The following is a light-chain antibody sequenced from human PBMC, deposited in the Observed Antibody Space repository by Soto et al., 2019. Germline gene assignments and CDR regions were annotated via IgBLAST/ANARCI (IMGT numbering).Light chain of an antibody. CDR3: APFLTTSPIEV. J-gene: IGLJ1*01. CDR1: ISDIGSHNY. CDR2: EVH. Sequence: QSALTQPASVSGSPGESITVSCTGTISDIGSHNYVSWYQQYPGEAPKLLIYEVHYRPSGVSSRFSGSKSGNTASLTISVLHAAYEAEYYCAPFLTTSPIEVFGTGTKVTVL. V-gene: IGLV2-14*01.